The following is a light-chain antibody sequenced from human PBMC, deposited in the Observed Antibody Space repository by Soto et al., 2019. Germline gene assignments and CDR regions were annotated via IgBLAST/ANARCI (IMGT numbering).Light chain of an antibody. CDR1: QSISDW. Sequence: DIQMTQSPSTLSASVGDRVTITCRANQSISDWLAWYQQKPGKAPKLLIYDASNLESGVPSRFSGRGSGTEFTLTFSSLQPDDFATYYCQQYNSSPLTFGGGTKMEIK. CDR3: QQYNSSPLT. CDR2: DAS. V-gene: IGKV1-5*01. J-gene: IGKJ4*01.